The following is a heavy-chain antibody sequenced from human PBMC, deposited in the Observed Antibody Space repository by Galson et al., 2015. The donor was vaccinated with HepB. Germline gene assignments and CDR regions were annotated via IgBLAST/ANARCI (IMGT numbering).Heavy chain of an antibody. V-gene: IGHV1-69*13. CDR3: ARRYDTSGYYAY. CDR2: IIPLFGSG. Sequence: SVKVSCKASGGTFSSHTISWVRQAPGQGLEWMGGIIPLFGSGNYAQKFQGRVTITADESKSTTYMELSSLRSDDTAVYYCARRYDTSGYYAYWGQGTLVTVSS. D-gene: IGHD3-22*01. J-gene: IGHJ4*02. CDR1: GGTFSSHT.